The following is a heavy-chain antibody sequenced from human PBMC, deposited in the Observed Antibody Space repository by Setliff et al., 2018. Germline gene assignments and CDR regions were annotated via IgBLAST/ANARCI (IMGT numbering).Heavy chain of an antibody. CDR3: ARAPSVELVTIRTNSWFTY. D-gene: IGHD5-18*01. J-gene: IGHJ4*02. Sequence: PGESLMISCKGSGYSFSNFWIGWVRQMPGKGLEWMGIIYPGDSHTRYSPSFQGQVTMSADKSINTAYLQWSNLKASDTAIYYCARAPSVELVTIRTNSWFTYWGQGTLVTVSS. V-gene: IGHV5-51*01. CDR2: IYPGDSHT. CDR1: GYSFSNFW.